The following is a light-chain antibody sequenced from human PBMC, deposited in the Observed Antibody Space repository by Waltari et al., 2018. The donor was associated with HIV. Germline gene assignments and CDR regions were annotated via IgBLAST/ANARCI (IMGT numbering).Light chain of an antibody. Sequence: QSVLTQQPPSFPPAPRPPVTMPGSEANSNLGNDFVCWYQHRPGMAPRLLIYDINKRPLGIPERFSASKSGTSATLGITGLQTGDEGDYYCGTWDARLSAGVFGSGTKVF. J-gene: IGLJ1*01. V-gene: IGLV1-51*01. CDR3: GTWDARLSAGVFGSGTKV. CDR1: NSNLGNDF. CDR2: DIN.